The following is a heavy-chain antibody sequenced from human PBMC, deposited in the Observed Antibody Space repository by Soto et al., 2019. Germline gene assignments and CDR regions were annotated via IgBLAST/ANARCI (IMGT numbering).Heavy chain of an antibody. Sequence: GGSLRLSCAASGFTFSSYEMNWVRQAPGKGLEWVSYISSSGSTIYYADSVKGRFTISRDNAKNSLYLQMNSLRAEDTAVYYCARHRSVAFDIWGQGTMVTVSS. D-gene: IGHD4-17*01. CDR3: ARHRSVAFDI. J-gene: IGHJ3*02. CDR2: ISSSGSTI. CDR1: GFTFSSYE. V-gene: IGHV3-48*03.